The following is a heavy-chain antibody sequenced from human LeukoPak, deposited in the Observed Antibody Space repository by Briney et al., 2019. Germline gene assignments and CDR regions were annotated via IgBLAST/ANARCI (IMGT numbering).Heavy chain of an antibody. CDR2: ISSSTSTI. D-gene: IGHD3-22*01. Sequence: GGSLRLSCAASGFTFSSYSMNWVRQAPGKGLEWVSYISSSTSTIYYADSVKGRFTISRDNAKNSLYLQMNSLRAEDTALYYCARDAHYYDSSGYVPYMDVWGKGTTVTVSS. CDR3: ARDAHYYDSSGYVPYMDV. V-gene: IGHV3-48*01. J-gene: IGHJ6*03. CDR1: GFTFSSYS.